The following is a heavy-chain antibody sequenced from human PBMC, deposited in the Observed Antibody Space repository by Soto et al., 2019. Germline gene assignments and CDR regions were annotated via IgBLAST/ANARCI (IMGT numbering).Heavy chain of an antibody. CDR3: ARDNDRLQLGGNYYYMLDV. J-gene: IGHJ6*02. V-gene: IGHV1-69*12. D-gene: IGHD4-4*01. Sequence: QVQLVQSGAEMKEPGSSVKVSCKTSGGTFSSSAISWLRQAPGQGLEWMGGIIPLFRTPDYAQKFQGSVTIAADESTSTAYMELSSLRSEDTAVYYCARDNDRLQLGGNYYYMLDVWGQGTTITVSS. CDR1: GGTFSSSA. CDR2: IIPLFRTP.